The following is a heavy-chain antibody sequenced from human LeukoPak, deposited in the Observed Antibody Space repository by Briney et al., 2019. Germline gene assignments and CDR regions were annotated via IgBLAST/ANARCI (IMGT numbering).Heavy chain of an antibody. J-gene: IGHJ4*02. CDR3: AKDAKGYSYGYTFNY. Sequence: GGSLRLSCAASGFTFSSYWMSWVRQAPGKGLEWVANIKQDGSEKYYVDSVKGRFTISSDNSKNTLYLQMNSLRAEDTAVYYCAKDAKGYSYGYTFNYWGQGTLVTVSS. CDR2: IKQDGSEK. D-gene: IGHD5-18*01. V-gene: IGHV3-7*01. CDR1: GFTFSSYW.